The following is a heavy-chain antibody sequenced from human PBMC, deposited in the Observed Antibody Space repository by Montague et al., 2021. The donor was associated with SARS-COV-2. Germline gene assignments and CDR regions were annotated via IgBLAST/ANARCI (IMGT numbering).Heavy chain of an antibody. D-gene: IGHD2-21*01. CDR3: ARRHIVASNRALDY. CDR1: GGSIGSYY. CDR2: IYHSGTT. J-gene: IGHJ4*02. V-gene: IGHV4-59*08. Sequence: SETLSLTCSVSGGSIGSYYWSWLRQPPGKGLEWIGTIYHSGTTYYNPSLKSRVTISVDTSNNQFSLKLTSVTAADTAVYYCARRHIVASNRALDYWGQGTLVTVSS.